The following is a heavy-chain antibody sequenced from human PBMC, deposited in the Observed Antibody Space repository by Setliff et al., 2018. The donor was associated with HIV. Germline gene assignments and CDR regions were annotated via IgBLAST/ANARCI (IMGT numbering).Heavy chain of an antibody. J-gene: IGHJ4*02. Sequence: PSETLSLTCTVSGGSIRSGGYYWSWIRQHPGMGLEWIGYIYYSGSTYYNPSLKSRVTISVDTSKNQFSLRLSSVTAADTAVYYCARSPGPSYCSGGSCYDYFDYWGQGTLVTVSS. CDR3: ARSPGPSYCSGGSCYDYFDY. CDR1: GGSIRSGGYY. CDR2: IYYSGST. D-gene: IGHD2-15*01. V-gene: IGHV4-31*03.